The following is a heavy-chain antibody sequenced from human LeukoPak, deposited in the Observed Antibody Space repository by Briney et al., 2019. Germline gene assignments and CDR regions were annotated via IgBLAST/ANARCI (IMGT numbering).Heavy chain of an antibody. CDR2: IHYSGST. J-gene: IGHJ3*02. V-gene: IGHV4-59*01. Sequence: SETLSLTCSVSGGSMSSYYWSWIRQPPGKGLEWIGYIHYSGSTNYNPSLKSRVTISVDTSENQISLKLSSVTTADTVVYYCARVGSDDSFDIWGQGTMVTVSS. D-gene: IGHD1-26*01. CDR3: ARVGSDDSFDI. CDR1: GGSMSSYY.